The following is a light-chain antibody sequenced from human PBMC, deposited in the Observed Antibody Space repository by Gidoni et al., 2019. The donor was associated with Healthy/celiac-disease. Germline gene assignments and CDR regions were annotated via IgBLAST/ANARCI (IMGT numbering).Light chain of an antibody. CDR1: QDISNY. CDR2: DAS. J-gene: IGKJ5*01. V-gene: IGKV1-33*01. Sequence: DIQMTQSPSSLSASVGDRVTITCQASQDISNYLNWYQQKPGEAPKLLIYDASNLETGVPSRFSGSGSGTDFTFTISSLQPEDIATYYCQQYDNLPRTFGQXTRLEIK. CDR3: QQYDNLPRT.